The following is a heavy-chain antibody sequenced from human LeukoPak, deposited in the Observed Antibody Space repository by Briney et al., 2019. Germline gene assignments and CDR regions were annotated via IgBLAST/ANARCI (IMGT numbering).Heavy chain of an antibody. V-gene: IGHV7-4-1*02. CDR1: GGTFSSYA. J-gene: IGHJ4*02. D-gene: IGHD5-18*01. CDR2: INTNTGNP. Sequence: ASVKISCKASGGTFSSYAISWVRQAPGQGLEWMGWINTNTGNPTYAQGFTGRFVFSLDTSVSTAYLQITSLKAEDTAVYYCARGGIQLWLRQAAAIDYWGQGTLVTVSS. CDR3: ARGGIQLWLRQAAAIDY.